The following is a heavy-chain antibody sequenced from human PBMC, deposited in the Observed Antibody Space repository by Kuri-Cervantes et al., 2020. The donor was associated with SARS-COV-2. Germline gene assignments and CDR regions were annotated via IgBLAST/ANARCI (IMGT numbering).Heavy chain of an antibody. CDR3: VKEGSYDFWSGYLPYYFDY. V-gene: IGHV3-64D*06. J-gene: IGHJ4*02. Sequence: GESLKISCSASGFTFSSYAMHWVRQAPGKGLEYVSAISSNGGSTYYADSVKGRFTISRDNSKNTLYLQMSSLRAEDTAVYYCVKEGSYDFWSGYLPYYFDYWGQGILVTVSS. D-gene: IGHD3-3*01. CDR2: ISSNGGST. CDR1: GFTFSSYA.